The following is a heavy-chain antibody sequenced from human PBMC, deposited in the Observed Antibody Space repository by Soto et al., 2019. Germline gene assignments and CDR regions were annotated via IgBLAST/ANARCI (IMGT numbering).Heavy chain of an antibody. D-gene: IGHD3-22*01. CDR2: IKSKTDGGTT. CDR1: GFSFSNAW. Sequence: GGSLRISCAASGFSFSNAWMNWVRQAPGKGLEWVGRIKSKTDGGTTDYAAPVKGRLTISSDDSKNTLYLQMNSLKTEDTAVYYCTYYYVSIFYWGGDYRYVLAFWGQGTSVT. V-gene: IGHV3-15*07. CDR3: TYYYVSIFYWGGDYRYVLAF. J-gene: IGHJ6*02.